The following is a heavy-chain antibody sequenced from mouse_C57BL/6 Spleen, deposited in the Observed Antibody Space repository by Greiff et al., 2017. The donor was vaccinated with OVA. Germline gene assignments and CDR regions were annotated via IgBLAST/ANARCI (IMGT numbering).Heavy chain of an antibody. CDR1: GFTFSSYA. CDR2: ISSGGDYI. Sequence: EVKVVESGEGLVKPGGSLKLSCAASGFTFSSYAMSWVRQTPEKRLEWVAYISSGGDYIYYADTVKGRFTISRDNARNTLYLQMSSLKSEETAMYYCTREKTGLDYWGQGTTLTVSS. D-gene: IGHD4-1*01. CDR3: TREKTGLDY. J-gene: IGHJ2*01. V-gene: IGHV5-9-1*02.